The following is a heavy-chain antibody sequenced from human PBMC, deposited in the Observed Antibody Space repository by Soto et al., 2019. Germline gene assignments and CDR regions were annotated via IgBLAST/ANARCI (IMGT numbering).Heavy chain of an antibody. V-gene: IGHV1-69*13. CDR2: IIPIFGTA. D-gene: IGHD2-21*02. J-gene: IGHJ4*02. CDR1: GGTFSSYA. Sequence: VKVSCKASGGTFSSYAISWVRQAPGQGLEWMGGIIPIFGTANYAQKFQGRVTITADESTSTAYMELSSLRSEDTAVYYCARDPLAYCGGDCYSNLYYFDYWGQGTLVTVSS. CDR3: ARDPLAYCGGDCYSNLYYFDY.